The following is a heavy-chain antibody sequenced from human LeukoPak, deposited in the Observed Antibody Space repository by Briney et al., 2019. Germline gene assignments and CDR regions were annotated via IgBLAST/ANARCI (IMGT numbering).Heavy chain of an antibody. Sequence: ASVTVSCKASGYTFTGYYMHWVRQAPGHGLEWMGRINPNSGGTNYAQKFQGRVTMTRDTSISTAYMELSRLRSDDTAVYYCARDPTPSSPRLAFFDNWFDPWGQGTLVTVSS. V-gene: IGHV1-2*06. J-gene: IGHJ5*02. CDR2: INPNSGGT. CDR3: ARDPTPSSPRLAFFDNWFDP. D-gene: IGHD6-13*01. CDR1: GYTFTGYY.